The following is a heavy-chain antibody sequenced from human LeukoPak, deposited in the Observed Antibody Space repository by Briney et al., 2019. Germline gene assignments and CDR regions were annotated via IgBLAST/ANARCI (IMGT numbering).Heavy chain of an antibody. CDR2: INPNSGGT. V-gene: IGHV1-2*06. Sequence: ASVKVSCKASGYTFTGYYMHWVRQAPGQGLEWMGRINPNSGGTNHAQKFQGRVTMTRDTSISTAYMELSRLRSDDTAVYYCARIRFSGTTRSTNFDYWGQGTLVTVSS. CDR1: GYTFTGYY. CDR3: ARIRFSGTTRSTNFDY. J-gene: IGHJ4*02. D-gene: IGHD1-1*01.